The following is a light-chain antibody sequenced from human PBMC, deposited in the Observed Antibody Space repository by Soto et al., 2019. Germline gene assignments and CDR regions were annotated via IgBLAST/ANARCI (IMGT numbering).Light chain of an antibody. V-gene: IGLV1-44*01. CDR1: SSSIGSYT. Sequence: QSVLTQPPSASGTPGQRVTISCSGSSSSIGSYTVNWYQQLPGTAHKLLIYGHNQRPSAGPDRFSGSKSGTSASLAISGLQSEDEADYYCATWDDSLNGRVFGGGTKLTVL. CDR2: GHN. J-gene: IGLJ2*01. CDR3: ATWDDSLNGRV.